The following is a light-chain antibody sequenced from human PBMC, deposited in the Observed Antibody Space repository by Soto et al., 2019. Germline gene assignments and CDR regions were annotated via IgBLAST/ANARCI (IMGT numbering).Light chain of an antibody. CDR1: QGIRND. J-gene: IGKJ5*01. CDR2: AAS. CDR3: LQHNNYPPLT. V-gene: IGKV1-17*01. Sequence: DIQMTQSPSSLSASVGDRVTITCRASQGIRNDLAWYQQKPGKAPKRLIYAASSLQSGVPSRFSGSGSGTEFTHTISSLQPEDFATYYCLQHNNYPPLTFGQGTRLEIK.